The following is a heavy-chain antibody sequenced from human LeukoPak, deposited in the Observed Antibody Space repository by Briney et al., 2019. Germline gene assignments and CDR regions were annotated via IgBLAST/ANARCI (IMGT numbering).Heavy chain of an antibody. J-gene: IGHJ4*02. CDR1: GFPFSDYW. Sequence: GGSLRLSCAASGFPFSDYWMDWVRQAPGKGMEWVANINQDGSEQFYVDSVKGRFTISRDSAKNSLYLQMNSLRAEDTAVYYCSRSLDYWGQGALVSVSS. V-gene: IGHV3-7*01. CDR2: INQDGSEQ. CDR3: SRSLDY.